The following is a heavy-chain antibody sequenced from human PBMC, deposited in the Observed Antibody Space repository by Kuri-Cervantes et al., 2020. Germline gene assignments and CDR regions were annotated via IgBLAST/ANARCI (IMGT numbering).Heavy chain of an antibody. V-gene: IGHV3-23*01. J-gene: IGHJ1*01. D-gene: IGHD6-19*01. CDR1: GFTFSNAW. CDR3: AKVGSSGWTEYFQH. CDR2: ISGSGGST. Sequence: GESLKISCAASGFTFSNAWMSWVRQAPGKGLEWVSAISGSGGSTYYADSVKGRFTISRDNSKNTLYLQMNSLRAEDTAVYYCAKVGSSGWTEYFQHWGQGTLVTVSS.